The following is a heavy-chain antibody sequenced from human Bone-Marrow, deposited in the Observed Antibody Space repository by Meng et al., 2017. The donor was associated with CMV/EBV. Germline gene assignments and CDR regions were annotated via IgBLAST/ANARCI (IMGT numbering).Heavy chain of an antibody. CDR3: ASAFCSGGNCYYLDH. V-gene: IGHV4-4*07. CDR2: IYTTGST. Sequence: VSGGSILSYSWSWIRQPAGKGLEWIGRIYTTGSTNYNPSLKSRVTMSVDTSKNQFSLKLSSVTAADTAVYYCASAFCSGGNCYYLDHWGQGTLVTVSS. D-gene: IGHD2-15*01. J-gene: IGHJ4*02. CDR1: GGSILSYS.